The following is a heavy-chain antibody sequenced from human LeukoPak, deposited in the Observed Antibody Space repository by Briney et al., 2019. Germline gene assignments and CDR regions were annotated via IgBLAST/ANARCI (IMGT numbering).Heavy chain of an antibody. Sequence: GGSLRLSCGASGFILSSYTMHWVRRAPGKGLECVSAISHDGISTYYASSVKGRFTISRDSSKSTLYLQMDSLRPEDMAIYYCARETDGGLDYWGQGTLVTVSS. CDR3: ARETDGGLDY. J-gene: IGHJ4*02. CDR2: ISHDGIST. D-gene: IGHD4-23*01. CDR1: GFILSSYT. V-gene: IGHV3-64*01.